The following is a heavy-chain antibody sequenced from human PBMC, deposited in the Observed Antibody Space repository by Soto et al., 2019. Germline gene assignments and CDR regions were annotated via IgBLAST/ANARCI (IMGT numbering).Heavy chain of an antibody. CDR2: IYWDDDK. J-gene: IGHJ5*02. CDR3: AHASTYNRGWCQNSFDP. CDR1: GFSLSTYGVA. Sequence: QITLKESGPALVKPTQPLTLTCTVSGFSLSTYGVAVGWIREPPGEALEWVAFIYWDDDKRYSPSLKSRLNLTIATSKNQVLLTFTNMDPVDTGAYYCAHASTYNRGWCQNSFDPWGQGTLVTVSS. D-gene: IGHD6-19*01. V-gene: IGHV2-5*02.